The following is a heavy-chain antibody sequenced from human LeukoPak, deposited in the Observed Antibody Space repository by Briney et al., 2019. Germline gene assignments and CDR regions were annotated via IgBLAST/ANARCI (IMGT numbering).Heavy chain of an antibody. J-gene: IGHJ4*02. D-gene: IGHD2-2*01. Sequence: GGSLRLSCAASGFTFSSYWMSWVRQAPGKGLEWVANIKQDGSEKYYVDSVKGRFTISRDNAKNSLYLQMNSLRAEDTAVYYCAREHDLSGVPAAREDYWGQGTLVTVSS. CDR2: IKQDGSEK. CDR3: AREHDLSGVPAAREDY. V-gene: IGHV3-7*01. CDR1: GFTFSSYW.